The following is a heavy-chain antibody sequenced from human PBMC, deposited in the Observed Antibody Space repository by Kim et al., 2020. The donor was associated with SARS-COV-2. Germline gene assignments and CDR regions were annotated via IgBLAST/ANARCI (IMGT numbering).Heavy chain of an antibody. V-gene: IGHV3-33*06. CDR1: GFTFSSYG. CDR3: AKDSSSSTTYYYYGMDV. Sequence: GGSLRLSCAASGFTFSSYGMHWVRQAPGKGLEWVAVIWYDGSNKYYADSVKGRFTISRDNSKNTLYLQMNSLRAEDTAVYYCAKDSSSSTTYYYYGMDVWGQGTTVTVSS. CDR2: IWYDGSNK. J-gene: IGHJ6*02. D-gene: IGHD6-13*01.